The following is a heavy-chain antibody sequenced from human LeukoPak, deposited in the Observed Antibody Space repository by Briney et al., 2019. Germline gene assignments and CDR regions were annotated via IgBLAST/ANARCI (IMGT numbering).Heavy chain of an antibody. J-gene: IGHJ6*03. CDR3: AIDLTTEHYCYTYSMDV. D-gene: IGHD3-9*01. CDR1: GFTFSRCG. Sequence: GGSLRLSCAASGFTFSRCGMHWVRQAPGKGLEWVAFVRYDGIIKYYADYVKSRFPISRDNSRNTLYVQMKSLRAEDTAVYYCAIDLTTEHYCYTYSMDVWGKGTTVTVSS. CDR2: VRYDGIIK. V-gene: IGHV3-30*02.